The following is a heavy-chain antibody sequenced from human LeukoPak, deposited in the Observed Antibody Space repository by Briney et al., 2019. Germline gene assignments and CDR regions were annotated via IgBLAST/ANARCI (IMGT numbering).Heavy chain of an antibody. D-gene: IGHD2-2*01. CDR2: MWNDESNK. V-gene: IGHV3-33*01. CDR1: GFTFRSYG. J-gene: IGHJ4*02. CDR3: ARDLYSTSFDF. Sequence: GGSLRLSCTASGFTFRSYGMHGVRRAPGKGREWVAVMWNDESNKSYADSVTGRFTISRDNSKNTLYLQMNSLRAEDTAVYYCARDLYSTSFDFWGQGALVTVSS.